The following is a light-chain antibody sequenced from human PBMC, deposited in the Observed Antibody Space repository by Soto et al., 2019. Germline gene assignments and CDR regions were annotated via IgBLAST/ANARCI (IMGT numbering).Light chain of an antibody. V-gene: IGKV3-11*01. CDR1: QSVSGS. Sequence: EIVLTHSPATLSLSPGERATLSCRASQSVSGSLAWYQQKPGQAPRLLIYDASHRATGIPARFSGSVSWTDFSLTISSLEPEDFALYYCQQRSNWVYTFGQGTKQEIK. CDR2: DAS. J-gene: IGKJ2*01. CDR3: QQRSNWVYT.